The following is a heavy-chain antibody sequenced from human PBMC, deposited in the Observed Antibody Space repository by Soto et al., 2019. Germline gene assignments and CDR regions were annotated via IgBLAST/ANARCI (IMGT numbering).Heavy chain of an antibody. J-gene: IGHJ6*02. CDR2: INGDGITR. CDR3: ARDKAYGLDV. Sequence: EVQLVESGGGLVQPGGSLRLSSAASEFAFNTYWMHWVRQVPGKGLEWVSRINGDGITRTYADSVKGRFTISRDNAENILYLQMNSLRAEDTAVYYCARDKAYGLDVWGQGTTVTVSS. V-gene: IGHV3-74*01. CDR1: EFAFNTYW.